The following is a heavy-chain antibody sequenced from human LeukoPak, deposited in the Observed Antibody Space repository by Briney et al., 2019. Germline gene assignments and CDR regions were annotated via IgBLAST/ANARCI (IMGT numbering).Heavy chain of an antibody. CDR3: ARDLSLAAPGGFDY. D-gene: IGHD6-6*01. Sequence: GGSLRLSCAASRFTFRSYSMNWVRQAPGKGLEWVSTISSSSTYIYYADSVKGRFTISRDNAENSVYLQMDSLRGDDTAVYYCARDLSLAAPGGFDYWGQGTLVTVSS. J-gene: IGHJ4*02. CDR2: ISSSSTYI. V-gene: IGHV3-21*01. CDR1: RFTFRSYS.